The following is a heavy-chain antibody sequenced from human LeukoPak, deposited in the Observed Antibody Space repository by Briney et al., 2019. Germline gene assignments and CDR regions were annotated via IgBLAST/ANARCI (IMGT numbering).Heavy chain of an antibody. Sequence: SGGSLRLSCAASGFTFSSYAMSWVRQAPGKGLEWVSAISGSGGSTYYADSVKGRFTISRDNSKNTLYLQMNSLRAEDTAVYYCAKVPYDFWSGYHYYYYYYMDIWGKGTTVTVSS. CDR1: GFTFSSYA. J-gene: IGHJ6*03. V-gene: IGHV3-23*01. CDR3: AKVPYDFWSGYHYYYYYYMDI. D-gene: IGHD3-3*01. CDR2: ISGSGGST.